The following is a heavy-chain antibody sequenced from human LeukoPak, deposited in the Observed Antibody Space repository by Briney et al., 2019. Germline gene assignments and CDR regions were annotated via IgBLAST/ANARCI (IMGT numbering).Heavy chain of an antibody. CDR2: IYTSGST. J-gene: IGHJ5*02. Sequence: SETLSLTCTVSGGSISSFYWSWIRQSAGKGLEWFGRIYTSGSTNYNPSLKSRVTISVDKSKNQFSLKLSSVTAADTAVYYCARATMIVGWFDPWGQGTLVTVSS. CDR1: GGSISSFY. V-gene: IGHV4-4*07. D-gene: IGHD3-22*01. CDR3: ARATMIVGWFDP.